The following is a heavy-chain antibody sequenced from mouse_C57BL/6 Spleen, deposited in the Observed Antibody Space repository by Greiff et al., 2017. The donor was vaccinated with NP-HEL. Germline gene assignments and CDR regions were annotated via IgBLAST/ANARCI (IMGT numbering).Heavy chain of an antibody. D-gene: IGHD1-1*02. CDR2: IDPSDSYT. Sequence: QVQLKQPGAELVMPGASVKLSCKASGYTFTSYWMHWVKQRPGQGLEWIGEIDPSDSYTNYNQKFKGKSTLTVDKSSSTAYMQLSSLTSEDSAVYYCARSRGHYAHWYCDVWGTGTTVTVSS. V-gene: IGHV1-69*01. CDR3: ARSRGHYAHWYCDV. J-gene: IGHJ1*03. CDR1: GYTFTSYW.